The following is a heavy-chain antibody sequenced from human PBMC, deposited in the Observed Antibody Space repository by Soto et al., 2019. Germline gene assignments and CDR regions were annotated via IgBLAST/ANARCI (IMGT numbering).Heavy chain of an antibody. J-gene: IGHJ4*02. Sequence: TSETLSLTCAVSGGPISSYYLSWIRQPPGKGLEWIGYISYSGSTNYNPSLKSRVTISVDTSKNQFSLKVSSVTAADTAVYYCARQMTTLTTFDYWGQGTLVTVSS. D-gene: IGHD4-17*01. CDR2: ISYSGST. V-gene: IGHV4-59*01. CDR3: ARQMTTLTTFDY. CDR1: GGPISSYY.